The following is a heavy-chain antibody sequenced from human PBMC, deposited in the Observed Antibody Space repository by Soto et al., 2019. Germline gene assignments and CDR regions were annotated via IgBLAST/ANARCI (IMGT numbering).Heavy chain of an antibody. CDR3: ARGTFTSGYDY. J-gene: IGHJ4*02. CDR1: GYTFTSYG. V-gene: IGHV1-18*04. D-gene: IGHD3-22*01. CDR2: ISAYNGNT. Sequence: GASVKVSCKASGYTFTSYGISWVRQAPGQGLEWMGWISAYNGNTNYAQKLQGRVTMTTDTSTSKAYMELRSLRSYDKAVYYCARGTFTSGYDYWGQGTLVTVSS.